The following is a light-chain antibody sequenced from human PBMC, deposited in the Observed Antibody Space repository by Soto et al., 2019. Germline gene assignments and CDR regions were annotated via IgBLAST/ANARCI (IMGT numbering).Light chain of an antibody. V-gene: IGKV3-11*01. CDR1: QSIRNY. CDR3: QKYDSLPLT. J-gene: IGKJ3*01. Sequence: VLTQSPATLSLSPGERATLSCRASQSIRNYLAWYQQKPGQAPRLLIYDASNRATGIPARFSGSGSGTDFILTISSLQPEDIATYYCQKYDSLPLTFGPGTKVDIK. CDR2: DAS.